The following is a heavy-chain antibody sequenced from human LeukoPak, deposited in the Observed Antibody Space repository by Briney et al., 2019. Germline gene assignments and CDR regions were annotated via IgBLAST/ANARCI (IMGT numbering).Heavy chain of an antibody. V-gene: IGHV3-30*02. D-gene: IGHD3-10*01. CDR3: AKNRAWFGDDFDY. CDR1: GFTFSSYG. Sequence: TGGSLRLSCAASGFTFSSYGMHWVRQAPGKGLEWVAFIRYDGSNKYYADSVKGRFTISRDNSKNTLYLQMNSLRAEDTAVYYCAKNRAWFGDDFDYWGQGTLVTVSS. J-gene: IGHJ4*02. CDR2: IRYDGSNK.